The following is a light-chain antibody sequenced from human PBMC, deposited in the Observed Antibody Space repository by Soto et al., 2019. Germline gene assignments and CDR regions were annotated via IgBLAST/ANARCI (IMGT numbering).Light chain of an antibody. J-gene: IGKJ4*01. V-gene: IGKV3-11*01. CDR3: QQRSSWPPT. Sequence: DIVLTQSPATLSLSPWERATLSCRASQSVSSYLGWYQQRPGQAPRLLIYDASNRATGIPARFSGSGSGTDFTLTISSLEPEDFAVYYCQQRSSWPPTFGGGTKVEIK. CDR2: DAS. CDR1: QSVSSY.